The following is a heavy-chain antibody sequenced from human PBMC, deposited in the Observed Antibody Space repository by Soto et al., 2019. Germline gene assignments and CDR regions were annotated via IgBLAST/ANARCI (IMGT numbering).Heavy chain of an antibody. CDR1: GGTFSSYT. CDR3: ARDRMGSSWYAPDY. V-gene: IGHV1-69*04. CDR2: IIPILGIA. J-gene: IGHJ4*02. D-gene: IGHD6-13*01. Sequence: SVKVSCKASGGTFSSYTISWVRQAPGQGLEWMGRIIPILGIANYAQKFQGRVTITADKSTSTAYMELSSLRSEDTAVYYCARDRMGSSWYAPDYWGQGTLVTVSS.